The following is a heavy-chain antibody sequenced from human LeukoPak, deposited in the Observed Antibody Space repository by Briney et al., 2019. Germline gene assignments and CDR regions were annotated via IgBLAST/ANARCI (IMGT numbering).Heavy chain of an antibody. D-gene: IGHD2-2*01. J-gene: IGHJ4*02. CDR2: IYYSGST. CDR3: ARDTRWASFDY. V-gene: IGHV4-59*01. CDR1: GGSISSYY. Sequence: SETLSLTCTVSGGSISSYYWSWIRQPPGKGLEWIGYIYYSGSTNCNPSLKSRVTISVDTSKNQFSLKLSSVTAADTAVYYCARDTRWASFDYWGQGTLVTVSS.